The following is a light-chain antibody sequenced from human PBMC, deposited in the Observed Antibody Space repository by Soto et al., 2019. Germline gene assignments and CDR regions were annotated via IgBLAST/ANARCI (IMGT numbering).Light chain of an antibody. Sequence: QSALTQPASVSGSPGQSITISCTGTSSDVGSYNYVSWYQQYPGKAPKLMIYDVSNRPSGVSYRFSGYKSGNTASLTISGLQAEDEADYYCSSYTTSSTNVVFGGGTKLTVL. J-gene: IGLJ2*01. CDR3: SSYTTSSTNVV. CDR1: SSDVGSYNY. CDR2: DVS. V-gene: IGLV2-14*01.